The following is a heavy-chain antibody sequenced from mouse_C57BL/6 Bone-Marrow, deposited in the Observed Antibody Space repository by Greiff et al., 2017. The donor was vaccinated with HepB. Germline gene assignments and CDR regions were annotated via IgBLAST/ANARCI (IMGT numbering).Heavy chain of an antibody. CDR2: IYPRSGNT. V-gene: IGHV1-81*01. D-gene: IGHD2-1*01. CDR3: EMVCYGNSAWFAY. J-gene: IGHJ3*01. CDR1: GYTFTSYG. Sequence: QVQLQQSGAELARPGASVKLSCKASGYTFTSYGISWVKQRTGQGLEWIGEIYPRSGNTYYNEKFKGKATLTADKSSSTAYMELRSLTSEDSAVYFCEMVCYGNSAWFAYWGQGTLVTVSA.